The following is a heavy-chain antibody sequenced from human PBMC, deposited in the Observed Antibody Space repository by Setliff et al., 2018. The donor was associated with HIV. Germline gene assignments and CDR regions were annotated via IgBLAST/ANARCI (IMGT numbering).Heavy chain of an antibody. CDR1: GGSISNGDHY. D-gene: IGHD1-26*01. Sequence: SETLSLTCTVSGGSISNGDHYWAWIRQSPGKGLEWIGYITYSGSAYYNPSLQSRVTISVDTSKNQVSPKLNSVTAADTAIYYCARAGMGALRSLFDYWGQGTLVTVSS. CDR2: ITYSGSA. V-gene: IGHV4-30-4*08. J-gene: IGHJ4*02. CDR3: ARAGMGALRSLFDY.